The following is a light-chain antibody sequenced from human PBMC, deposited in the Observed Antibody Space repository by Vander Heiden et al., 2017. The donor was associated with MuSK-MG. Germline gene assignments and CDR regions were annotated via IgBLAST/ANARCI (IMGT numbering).Light chain of an antibody. V-gene: IGLV2-14*01. CDR1: SSDVGGYNY. CDR3: ISYTSSSTDV. J-gene: IGLJ1*01. Sequence: QSALTQPASVSGSPGQSITISCTGTSSDVGGYNYVSWYQQHPGKAPKLMMYEVSNRPSGVSNRFSGSKSGNTASLTISGLQAEDDADDYCISYTSSSTDVFGTGTKVSVL. CDR2: EVS.